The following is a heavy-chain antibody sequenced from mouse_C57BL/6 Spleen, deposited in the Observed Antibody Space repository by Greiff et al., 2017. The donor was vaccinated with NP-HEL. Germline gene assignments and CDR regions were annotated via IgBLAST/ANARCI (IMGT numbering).Heavy chain of an antibody. V-gene: IGHV1-59*01. CDR1: GYTFTTYW. CDR2: IDPSDSYT. D-gene: IGHD2-1*01. CDR3: ARSPSCNCNYEFAY. Sequence: QVQLQQPGAELVKPGTSVKLSCKASGYTFTTYWMHWVKQRPGQGLEWIGVIDPSDSYTNYNQKFKGKATLTVDTSSSTAYIQLSSLTSADSAVYYCARSPSCNCNYEFAYWGQGTMVTVSA. J-gene: IGHJ3*01.